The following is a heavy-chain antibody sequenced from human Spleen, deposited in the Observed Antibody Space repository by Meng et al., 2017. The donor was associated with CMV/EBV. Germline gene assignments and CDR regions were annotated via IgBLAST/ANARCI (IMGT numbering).Heavy chain of an antibody. CDR1: GFTFSSYS. D-gene: IGHD2-15*01. Sequence: GESLKISCAASGFTFSSYSMNWVRQAPGEGLEWVSAISYIGEGTYYADSVKGRFTISRDNSKNTLYLQMDSLRAEDTAVYYCAKAACSSGSCYSNFWGQGTLVTVSS. V-gene: IGHV3-23*01. CDR2: ISYIGEGT. CDR3: AKAACSSGSCYSNF. J-gene: IGHJ4*02.